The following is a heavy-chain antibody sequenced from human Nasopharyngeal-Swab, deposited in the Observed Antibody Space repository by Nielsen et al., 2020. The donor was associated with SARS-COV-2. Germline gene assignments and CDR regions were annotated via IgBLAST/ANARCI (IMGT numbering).Heavy chain of an antibody. CDR1: GYTFNNYG. V-gene: IGHV1-18*01. CDR3: AREIFSGYCSGTRCYGVIYYGMDV. Sequence: ASVKVSCKASGYTFNNYGISWVRQAPGQGLEWMAWIRVYNGDTNYAQKFQGRVTMTIDTSTSTAYMELRSLRPDDTAVYFCAREIFSGYCSGTRCYGVIYYGMDVWGQGTTVTVSS. CDR2: IRVYNGDT. D-gene: IGHD2-15*01. J-gene: IGHJ6*02.